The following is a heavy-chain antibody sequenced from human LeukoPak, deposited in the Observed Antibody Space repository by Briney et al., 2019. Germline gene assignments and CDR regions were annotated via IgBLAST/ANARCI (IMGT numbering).Heavy chain of an antibody. Sequence: SGGPLRLSCTASGFIFNDYAMNCVRQAPGEGLEWGSSISGRGRSTYYADSVKGRFTISRDPSKRTLYLEMNSLRAEDTAVYYCAKGLAITVIVVDAAFDSWGQGTLVTVSP. J-gene: IGHJ4*02. D-gene: IGHD3-22*01. CDR3: AKGLAITVIVVDAAFDS. CDR2: ISGRGRST. CDR1: GFIFNDYA. V-gene: IGHV3-23*01.